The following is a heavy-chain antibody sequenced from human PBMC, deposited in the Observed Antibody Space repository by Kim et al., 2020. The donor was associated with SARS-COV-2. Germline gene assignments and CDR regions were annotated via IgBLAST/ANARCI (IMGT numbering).Heavy chain of an antibody. CDR2: IIPIFGTA. Sequence: SVKVSCKASGGTFSSYAISWVRQAPGQGLEWMGGIIPIFGTANYAQKFQGRVTITADKSTSTAYMELSSLRSEDTAVYYCATERPEIVVVTAKVPGGFDPWGQGTLVTVSS. D-gene: IGHD2-21*02. J-gene: IGHJ5*02. V-gene: IGHV1-69*06. CDR3: ATERPEIVVVTAKVPGGFDP. CDR1: GGTFSSYA.